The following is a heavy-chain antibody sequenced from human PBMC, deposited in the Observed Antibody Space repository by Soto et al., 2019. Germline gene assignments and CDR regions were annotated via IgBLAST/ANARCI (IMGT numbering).Heavy chain of an antibody. Sequence: QVQLAQSANEVKKPGASVRVSCKAAGYTFIRYGIAWVRQAPGQGLEWMGWISPYNDYTVYAQKFQGRVSMTADTSTRTVDMNLRGLKSDYTAVYYCARGGYYDNSWGKLSHDGLDVWGQGTSVSVSS. J-gene: IGHJ6*02. V-gene: IGHV1-18*01. CDR3: ARGGYYDNSWGKLSHDGLDV. CDR1: GYTFIRYG. CDR2: ISPYNDYT. D-gene: IGHD3-16*01.